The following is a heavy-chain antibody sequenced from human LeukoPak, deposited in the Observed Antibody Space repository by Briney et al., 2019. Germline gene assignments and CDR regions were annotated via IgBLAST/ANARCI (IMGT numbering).Heavy chain of an antibody. D-gene: IGHD3-10*01. Sequence: GGSPRLSCAASGFTLDDYGMSWVRQTPGEGVEWVSRINLNGGSTGYADSVKGRFTISRDNAKNSLYLQMNSLRAEDTALYYCARVPLAGSGSYYAPPDYWGQGTLVTVSS. CDR2: INLNGGST. CDR1: GFTLDDYG. J-gene: IGHJ4*02. V-gene: IGHV3-20*04. CDR3: ARVPLAGSGSYYAPPDY.